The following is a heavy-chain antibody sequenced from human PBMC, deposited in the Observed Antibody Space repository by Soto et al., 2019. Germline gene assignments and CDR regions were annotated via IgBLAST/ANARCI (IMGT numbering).Heavy chain of an antibody. D-gene: IGHD3-10*01. CDR1: GGTFSSYA. CDR3: ARDIYTMVRGGTKSDY. CDR2: IIPIFGTA. J-gene: IGHJ4*02. V-gene: IGHV1-69*06. Sequence: QVQLVQSGAEVKKPGSSVKVSCKASGGTFSSYAISWVRQAPGQGLEWMGGIIPIFGTANYAQKFQGRVTVTADKATSTAYMELSSLRSEDTAVYYCARDIYTMVRGGTKSDYWGQGTLVTVSS.